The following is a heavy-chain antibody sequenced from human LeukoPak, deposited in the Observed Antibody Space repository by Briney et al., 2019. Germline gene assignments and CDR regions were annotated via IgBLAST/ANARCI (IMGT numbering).Heavy chain of an antibody. J-gene: IGHJ3*02. CDR1: GFTFSRYW. CDR3: ATDSYDGFDI. Sequence: GGSLRLSCAAPGFTFSRYWMYWARQVPGKGLVWVARNNTDGSIIDYADSVKGRFTISRDNTKNTLYLQMNSLRAEDTAVYYCATDSYDGFDIWGQGTMVTVSS. V-gene: IGHV3-74*01. CDR2: NNTDGSII.